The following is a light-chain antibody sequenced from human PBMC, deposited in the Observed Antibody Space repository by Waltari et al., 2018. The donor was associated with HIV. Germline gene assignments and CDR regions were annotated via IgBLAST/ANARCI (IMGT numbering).Light chain of an antibody. CDR1: SSNIGNNF. CDR3: GTWDSSLSVWV. V-gene: IGLV1-51*01. CDR2: DNN. J-gene: IGLJ3*02. Sequence: QSVLTQPPSVSAAPGQKVTISCSGSSSNIGNNFVSWYQQLPGTAPKLLIYDNNTRPSGIPGRFSGSKSGTSATLGITGLQTGDEADYYCGTWDSSLSVWVFGGGTNLTVL.